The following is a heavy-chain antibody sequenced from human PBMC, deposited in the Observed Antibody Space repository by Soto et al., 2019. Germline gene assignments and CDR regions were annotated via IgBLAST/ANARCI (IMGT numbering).Heavy chain of an antibody. V-gene: IGHV1-3*01. Sequence: QVQLVQSGAEVKKPGDSVKVSCKASGYTFTSYAMHWVRQAPGQRLEWMGWINAGNGNTIYSQKFQGRVTITRDTSASTAYMELSSLRSEDTAVYYCARGPGGPDGPGDYWGQGTLVTVSS. CDR2: INAGNGNT. J-gene: IGHJ4*02. D-gene: IGHD2-15*01. CDR1: GYTFTSYA. CDR3: ARGPGGPDGPGDY.